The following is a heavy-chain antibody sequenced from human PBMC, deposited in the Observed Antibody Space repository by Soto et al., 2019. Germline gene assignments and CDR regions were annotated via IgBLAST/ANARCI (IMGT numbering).Heavy chain of an antibody. CDR3: GRPLVGATSYSYAGMDV. V-gene: IGHV1-69*01. D-gene: IGHD1-26*01. CDR2: IIPIFGTA. CDR1: GGTFSSYA. Sequence: QVQLVQSGAEVKKPGSSVKVSCKASGGTFSSYAISWVRQAPGQGLEWMGGIIPIFGTANYAQEFQGRVTITADESTSTAYMELSSLRPEDRRVYYCGRPLVGATSYSYAGMDVWGQGTTVTVSS. J-gene: IGHJ6*02.